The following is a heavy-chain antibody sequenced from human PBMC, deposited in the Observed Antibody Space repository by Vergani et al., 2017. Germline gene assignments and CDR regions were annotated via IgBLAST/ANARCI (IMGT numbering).Heavy chain of an antibody. CDR3: ARFLLEDYYYYGMDV. V-gene: IGHV1-69*13. CDR1: GYTFTSYG. J-gene: IGHJ6*02. CDR2: IIPIFGTA. D-gene: IGHD3-3*01. Sequence: QVQLVQSGAEVKKPGASVKVSCKASGYTFTSYGISWVRQAPGQGLEWMGGIIPIFGTANYAQKFQGRVTITADESTSTAYMELSSLRSEDTAVYYCARFLLEDYYYYGMDVWGQGTTVTVSS.